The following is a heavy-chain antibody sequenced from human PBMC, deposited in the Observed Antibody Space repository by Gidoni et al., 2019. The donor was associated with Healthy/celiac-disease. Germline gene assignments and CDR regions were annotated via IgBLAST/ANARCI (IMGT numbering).Heavy chain of an antibody. V-gene: IGHV3-9*01. D-gene: IGHD3-22*01. J-gene: IGHJ4*02. CDR2: ISWNSGSI. CDR3: AKDAGDSSGYQFDY. Sequence: EVQLVESGGGLVQPGRSLRLSCAASGFTFDDYAMHWVRQAPGKGLEWVSGISWNSGSIGYADSVKGRFTISRDNAKNSLYLQMNSLRAEDTALYYCAKDAGDSSGYQFDYWGQGTLVTVSS. CDR1: GFTFDDYA.